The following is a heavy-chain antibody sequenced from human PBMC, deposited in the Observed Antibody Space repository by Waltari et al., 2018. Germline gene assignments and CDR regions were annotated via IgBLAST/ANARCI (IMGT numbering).Heavy chain of an antibody. D-gene: IGHD2-8*01. CDR1: GGSISSGGYY. CDR3: AARLYRPIDAFDI. CDR2: IYDSGST. V-gene: IGHV4-31*03. Sequence: QVQLQESGPGLVKPSQTLSLTCTVSGGSISSGGYYWSWIRQHPGKGLEWIGYIYDSGSTDYNPSLKSRVTISVDTSKNQFSLKLSSVTAADTAVYYCAARLYRPIDAFDIWGQGTMVTVSS. J-gene: IGHJ3*02.